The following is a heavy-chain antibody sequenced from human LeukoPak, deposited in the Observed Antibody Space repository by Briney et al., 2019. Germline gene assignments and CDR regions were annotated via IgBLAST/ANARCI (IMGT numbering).Heavy chain of an antibody. Sequence: SQTLSLTCAVSGGSISSGGYSWSWIRQPPGKGLEWIGYIYHSGSTYYNPSLKGRVTISVDRSKNQFSLKLSSVTAADTAVYYCARAALQPYAFDIWGQGTMVTVSS. CDR3: ARAALQPYAFDI. CDR1: GGSISSGGYS. CDR2: IYHSGST. J-gene: IGHJ3*02. V-gene: IGHV4-30-2*01.